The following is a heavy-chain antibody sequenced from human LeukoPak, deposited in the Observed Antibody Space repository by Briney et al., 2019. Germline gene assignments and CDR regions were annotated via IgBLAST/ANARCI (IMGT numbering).Heavy chain of an antibody. CDR3: ASDYGDYSFDY. CDR1: GGSLSGYY. CDR2: IYYSGST. D-gene: IGHD4-17*01. J-gene: IGHJ4*02. Sequence: SETLCLTCAVSGGSLSGYYRSWIRQPPGKGLEWVGYIYYSGSTNCNPSLKSRVTISVDTSKNQFYLKLSSVTAADTAVYYCASDYGDYSFDYWGQGTLVTVSS. V-gene: IGHV4-59*08.